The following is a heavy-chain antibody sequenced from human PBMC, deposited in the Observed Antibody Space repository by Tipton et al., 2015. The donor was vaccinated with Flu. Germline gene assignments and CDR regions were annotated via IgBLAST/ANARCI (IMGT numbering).Heavy chain of an antibody. V-gene: IGHV4-61*02. Sequence: TLSLTCTVSGGSISSGSYYWSWIRQPAGKGLEWIGRIYTSGSTNYNPSLKSRVTISVETSKNQFSLKLSSVTAADTAVYYCVGALRRLSHDGYLDLWGRGTLVTVSS. CDR3: VGALRRLSHDGYLDL. J-gene: IGHJ2*01. CDR1: GGSISSGSYY. D-gene: IGHD4/OR15-4a*01. CDR2: IYTSGST.